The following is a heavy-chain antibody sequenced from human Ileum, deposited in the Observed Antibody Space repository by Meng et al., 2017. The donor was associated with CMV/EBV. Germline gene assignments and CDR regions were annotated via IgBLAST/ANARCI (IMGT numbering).Heavy chain of an antibody. Sequence: GGSLRLSCAASGFTFNTYGVHWVRQAPGKGLEWIAYIRYDGITKYYADSVKGRFTISKDNSKNDLQISSLSAEDTALYYCAKDRGIAEAGTRRYYFDYWGQGTLVTVSS. J-gene: IGHJ4*02. CDR2: IRYDGITK. V-gene: IGHV3-30*02. CDR3: AKDRGIAEAGTRRYYFDY. D-gene: IGHD6-19*01. CDR1: GFTFNTYG.